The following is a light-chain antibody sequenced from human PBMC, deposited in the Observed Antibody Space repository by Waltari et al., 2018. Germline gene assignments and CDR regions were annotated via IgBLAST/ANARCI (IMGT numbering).Light chain of an antibody. CDR3: QAWDRTSVV. CDR1: QLRNLH. CDR2: LDN. V-gene: IGLV3-1*01. Sequence: SYELTQPPSVSVSPGQTASISCSGDQLRNLHVSWYQQKPGQSPVLVLSLDNRRPSGIPERFSGSNSGNTATLTISGTQAMDEADYYCQAWDRTSVVFGGGTKLTVL. J-gene: IGLJ2*01.